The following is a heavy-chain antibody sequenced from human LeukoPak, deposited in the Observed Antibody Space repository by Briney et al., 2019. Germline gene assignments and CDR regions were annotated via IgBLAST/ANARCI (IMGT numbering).Heavy chain of an antibody. J-gene: IGHJ5*02. V-gene: IGHV3-53*01. CDR3: ARSGGTYGWFDP. Sequence: QTGGSLRLSCIGTGFTFSSDAMGWVRQAPEKGLEWVSSIYSGGSTYYADSVKGRFTISRDNAKRSLYLQMNSLTAEDTAVYYCARSGGTYGWFDPWGQGTLVTVSS. CDR2: IYSGGST. CDR1: GFTFSSDA. D-gene: IGHD1-26*01.